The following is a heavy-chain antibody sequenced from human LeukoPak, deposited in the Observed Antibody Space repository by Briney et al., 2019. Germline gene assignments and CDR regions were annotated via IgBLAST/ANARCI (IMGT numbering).Heavy chain of an antibody. CDR3: AKSAASGYYPYYFDY. V-gene: IGHV3-23*01. J-gene: IGHJ4*02. CDR2: ISGSGGST. CDR1: GFTFSSYA. D-gene: IGHD3-22*01. Sequence: PGGSLRLSCAASGFTFSSYAMSWVRQAPGKGLEWVSAISGSGGSTYYADSVKGRFTISRDNSKNTLYLQMNSLGAEDTAVYYCAKSAASGYYPYYFDYWGQGTLVTVSS.